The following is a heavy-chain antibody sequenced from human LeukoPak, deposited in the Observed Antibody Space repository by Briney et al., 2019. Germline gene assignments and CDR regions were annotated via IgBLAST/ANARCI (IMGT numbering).Heavy chain of an antibody. CDR2: IYTSGST. V-gene: IGHV4-4*09. CDR1: GGSISSYY. Sequence: PSETLSLTCTVSGGSISSYYWNWIRQPPGKGLEWIGYIYTSGSTNYNPSLKSRVTISVDTSKNQFSLKLSSVTAADTAVYYCASTYYDFWSGYGPQREYYFDYWGQGTLVTVSS. CDR3: ASTYYDFWSGYGPQREYYFDY. D-gene: IGHD3-3*01. J-gene: IGHJ4*02.